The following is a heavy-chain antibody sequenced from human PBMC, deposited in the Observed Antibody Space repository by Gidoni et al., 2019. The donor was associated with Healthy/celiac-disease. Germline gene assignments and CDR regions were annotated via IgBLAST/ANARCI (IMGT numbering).Heavy chain of an antibody. V-gene: IGHV5-51*01. CDR2: IYPGDSDT. CDR1: GYSFTSYW. CDR3: ARLNRGTPIGFDI. D-gene: IGHD1-26*01. J-gene: IGHJ3*02. Sequence: VQLVPSGAEVKNPGESTKIHGTGSGYSFTSYWLGWVGQMPGKGLEWMGIIYPGDSDTRYSPSFQGQVTISADKSISTAYLQWSSLKASDTAMYYCARLNRGTPIGFDIWGQGTMVTVSS.